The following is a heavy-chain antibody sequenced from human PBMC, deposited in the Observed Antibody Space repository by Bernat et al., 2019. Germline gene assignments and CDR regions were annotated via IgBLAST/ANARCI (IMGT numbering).Heavy chain of an antibody. CDR1: GFTFSNAW. D-gene: IGHD3-22*01. Sequence: EVQLVESGGGLVKPGGSLRLSCAASGFTFSNAWMNWVRQAPGKGLAWVGRSKSKTDSETTDYAAPVKGRFTISRDDSKNTLYLQMNSLKTEDTAVYYCTTGLYYYDSSGYTDYWGQGTLVTVSS. CDR2: SKSKTDSETT. V-gene: IGHV3-15*07. CDR3: TTGLYYYDSSGYTDY. J-gene: IGHJ4*02.